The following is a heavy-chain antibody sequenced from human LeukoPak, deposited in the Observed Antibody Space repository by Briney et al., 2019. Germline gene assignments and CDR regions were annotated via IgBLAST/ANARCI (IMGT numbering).Heavy chain of an antibody. CDR3: ARESTVAGTARYLDS. J-gene: IGHJ4*02. Sequence: PSETLSLTCAVSGDSFSSHYWTWIRQPPGRGLEGIGYISYIGTTNYNPSLKSRVTISIDTSKNQFSLKLSSVTTADTAVYYCARESTVAGTARYLDSWGQGTLVTVSS. V-gene: IGHV4-59*11. CDR1: GDSFSSHY. D-gene: IGHD6-13*01. CDR2: ISYIGTT.